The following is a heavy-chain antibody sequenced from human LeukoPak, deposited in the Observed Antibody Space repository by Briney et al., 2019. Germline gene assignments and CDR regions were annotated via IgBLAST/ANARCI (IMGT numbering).Heavy chain of an antibody. D-gene: IGHD6-13*01. J-gene: IGHJ3*02. CDR3: ARYQTPIAAAGSQYAFDI. CDR1: GGSISSYY. CDR2: IYYSGST. V-gene: IGHV4-59*01. Sequence: SETLSLTCTVSGGSISSYYWSWIRQPPGKGLEWIGYIYYSGSTNYNPSLKSRVTMLVDTSKNQFSLKLSSVTAADTAVYYCARYQTPIAAAGSQYAFDIWGQGTMVTVSS.